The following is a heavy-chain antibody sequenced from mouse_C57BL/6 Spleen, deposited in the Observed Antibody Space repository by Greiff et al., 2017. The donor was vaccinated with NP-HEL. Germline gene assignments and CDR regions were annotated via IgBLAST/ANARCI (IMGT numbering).Heavy chain of an antibody. V-gene: IGHV1-47*01. Sequence: QVQLKQSGAELVKPGASVKMSCKASGYTFTTYPIEWMKQNHGKSLEWIGNFHPYNDDTKYNEKFKGKATLPVEKSSSTVYLELSRLTSDDSAVYYCARGDDSNYGFFAYWGQGTLVTVSA. CDR1: GYTFTTYP. J-gene: IGHJ3*01. CDR2: FHPYNDDT. D-gene: IGHD2-5*01. CDR3: ARGDDSNYGFFAY.